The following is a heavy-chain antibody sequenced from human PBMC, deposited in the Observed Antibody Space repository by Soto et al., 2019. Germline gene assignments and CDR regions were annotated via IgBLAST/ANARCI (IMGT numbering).Heavy chain of an antibody. CDR1: GFTFSSYS. V-gene: IGHV3-21*01. D-gene: IGHD1-26*01. CDR3: ARHGAPQWELDYFDY. J-gene: IGHJ4*02. CDR2: ISSSSSYI. Sequence: GGSLRLSCAASGFTFSSYSMNWVRQAPGKGLEWVSSISSSSSYIYYADSVKGRFTISRDNAKNSLYLQMNSLRAEDTAVYYCARHGAPQWELDYFDYWGQGTLVTVSS.